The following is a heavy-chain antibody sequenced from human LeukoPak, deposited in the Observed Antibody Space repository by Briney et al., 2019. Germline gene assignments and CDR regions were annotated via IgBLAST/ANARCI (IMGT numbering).Heavy chain of an antibody. J-gene: IGHJ4*02. CDR3: AGDGYNSGIFDY. Sequence: SETLSLTCAVYGGSFSGYYWSWIRQPPGKGLEWTGEINHSGSTNYNPSLKSRVTISVDTSKNQFSLKLSSVTAADTAVYYCAGDGYNSGIFDYWGQGTLVTVSS. V-gene: IGHV4-34*01. CDR1: GGSFSGYY. CDR2: INHSGST. D-gene: IGHD5-24*01.